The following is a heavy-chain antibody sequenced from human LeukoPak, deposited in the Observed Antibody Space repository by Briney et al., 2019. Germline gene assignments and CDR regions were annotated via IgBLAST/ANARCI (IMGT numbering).Heavy chain of an antibody. CDR3: ARDRALDSSSWYEIFDY. CDR1: GFPNSSYW. V-gene: IGHV3-7*01. CDR2: IKQDGSEK. Sequence: GTLMLSFAGSGFPNSSYWMSRVRPAPGEGLEGVANIKQDGSEKYYVDSVKGRFTISRDNAKNSLYLQMNSLRVEDTAVYYCARDRALDSSSWYEIFDYWGQGTLVSVSS. D-gene: IGHD6-13*01. J-gene: IGHJ4*02.